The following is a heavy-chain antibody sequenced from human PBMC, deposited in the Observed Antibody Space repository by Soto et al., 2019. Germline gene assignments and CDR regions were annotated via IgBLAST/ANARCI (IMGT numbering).Heavy chain of an antibody. CDR3: ARRYGSCFDY. J-gene: IGHJ4*02. CDR2: IYYSGST. CDR1: GGPISSYY. V-gene: IGHV4-59*08. D-gene: IGHD5-18*01. Sequence: SLTCTVSGGPISSYYWSWIRQPPGKGLEWIGYIYYSGSTNYNPSLKSRVTISVDTSKNQFSLKLSPVTAADTAVYCCARRYGSCFDYWGQGTLVTVSS.